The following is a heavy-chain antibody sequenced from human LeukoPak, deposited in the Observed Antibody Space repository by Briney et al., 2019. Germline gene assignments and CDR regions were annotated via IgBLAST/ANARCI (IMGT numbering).Heavy chain of an antibody. D-gene: IGHD6-13*01. CDR3: VGDSSSRNSFDI. V-gene: IGHV1-2*02. CDR2: INPNSGIT. Sequence: ASVKVSCKASGYTFTGYYMHWVRQAPGQGLEWMGWINPNSGITNYAQKFQGRVTMTRDTSISTAYMELSRLRSDDTAMYYWVGDSSSRNSFDIWGQGTMVTVSS. J-gene: IGHJ3*02. CDR1: GYTFTGYY.